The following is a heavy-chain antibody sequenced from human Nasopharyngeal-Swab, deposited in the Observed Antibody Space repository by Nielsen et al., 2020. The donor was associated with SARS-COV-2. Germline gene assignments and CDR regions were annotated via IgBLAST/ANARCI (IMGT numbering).Heavy chain of an antibody. CDR3: ARAGAVAGTSRSRYYYGMDV. V-gene: IGHV3-11*01. J-gene: IGHJ6*02. CDR2: FSSSDSIR. Sequence: RQAPGKGLEWVSDFSSSDSIRYYADSVKGRFTISRDNAKNSLYLQMNSLRAEDTAVYYCARAGAVAGTSRSRYYYGMDVWGQGTTVTVSS. D-gene: IGHD6-19*01.